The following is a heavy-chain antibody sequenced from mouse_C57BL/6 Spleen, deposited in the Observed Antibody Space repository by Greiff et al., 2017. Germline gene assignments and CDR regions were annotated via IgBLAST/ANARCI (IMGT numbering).Heavy chain of an antibody. CDR3: ARYPFFDY. J-gene: IGHJ2*01. V-gene: IGHV7-3*01. CDR2: IRNKANGYTT. Sequence: EVQVVESGGGLVQPGGSLSLSCAASGFTFTDYYMSWVRQPPGTALEWLGFIRNKANGYTTEYSASVKGRFTISRDNSQSILYLQMNALRAEDSATYYCARYPFFDYWGQGTTLTVSS. CDR1: GFTFTDYY.